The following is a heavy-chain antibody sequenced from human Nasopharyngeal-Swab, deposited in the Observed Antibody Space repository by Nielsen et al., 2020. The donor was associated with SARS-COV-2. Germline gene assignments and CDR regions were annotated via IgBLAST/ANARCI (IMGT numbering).Heavy chain of an antibody. CDR3: AAGGDSSSSTFDY. J-gene: IGHJ4*02. Sequence: GVSLRLSCAASGFTFSSYAMSWVRQAPGKGLEWVSAISGSGGSTYYADSVKDRFTISRDNSKNTLYLQMNSLRAEDTAVYYCAAGGDSSSSTFDYWGQGTLVTVSS. V-gene: IGHV3-23*01. D-gene: IGHD6-6*01. CDR2: ISGSGGST. CDR1: GFTFSSYA.